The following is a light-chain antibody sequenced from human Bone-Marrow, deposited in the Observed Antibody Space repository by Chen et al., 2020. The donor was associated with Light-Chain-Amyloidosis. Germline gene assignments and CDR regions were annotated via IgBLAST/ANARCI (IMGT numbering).Light chain of an antibody. V-gene: IGLV3-21*02. CDR2: DDS. CDR3: QVWDSGSDHVV. Sequence: SSVLAQPPSVSVAPGQTARITCGGDNIGGRSVHWYHQRPGQAPVLVVYDDSYRPSGIPERFSGSNSGNTATLTITRVEAGDEADYYCQVWDSGSDHVVLGGGTKLTVL. CDR1: NIGGRS. J-gene: IGLJ2*01.